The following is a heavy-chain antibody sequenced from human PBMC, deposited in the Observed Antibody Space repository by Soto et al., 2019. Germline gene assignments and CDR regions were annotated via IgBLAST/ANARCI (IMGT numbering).Heavy chain of an antibody. Sequence: ASVKVSCKASGYTFTSYYMHWVRQAPGQGLEWMGIINPSGGSTSYAQKFQGRVTMTTDTSTSTVYMELRSLRSDDTAVYYCAIIRCYEFADYYYYYYMDVWGKGTTVTVSS. J-gene: IGHJ6*03. CDR3: AIIRCYEFADYYYYYYMDV. D-gene: IGHD5-12*01. CDR2: INPSGGST. V-gene: IGHV1-46*01. CDR1: GYTFTSYY.